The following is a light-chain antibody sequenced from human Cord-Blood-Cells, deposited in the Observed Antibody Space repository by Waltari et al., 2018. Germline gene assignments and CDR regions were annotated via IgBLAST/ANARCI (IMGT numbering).Light chain of an antibody. CDR2: GAS. V-gene: IGKV3-15*01. J-gene: IGKJ1*01. CDR3: QQYNNWPPWT. Sequence: EIVMTKSPATLSVSPGVRATLSCRASPSDCSNLAWYQQKPGQAPRPLIYGASTRDTVIPARFSGSGCVTDFILTISHLQSEDFAVYYCQQYNNWPPWTFGQGTKVEIK. CDR1: PSDCSN.